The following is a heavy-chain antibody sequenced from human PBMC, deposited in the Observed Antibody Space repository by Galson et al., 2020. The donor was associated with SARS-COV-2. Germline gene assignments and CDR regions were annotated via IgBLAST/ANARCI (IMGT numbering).Heavy chain of an antibody. CDR3: AKAVETQTFYYDY. V-gene: IGHV3-23*01. Sequence: QLGGSLRLSCAASEFTFTKYAMSWVRQGPGKGLEWVSAISASGASTFYTDSVKGRFTISRDDSKNTLYLQMNSLRVEDTAVYYCAKAVETQTFYYDYRGQGTLVTVSS. J-gene: IGHJ4*02. CDR2: ISASGAST. CDR1: EFTFTKYA. D-gene: IGHD1-1*01.